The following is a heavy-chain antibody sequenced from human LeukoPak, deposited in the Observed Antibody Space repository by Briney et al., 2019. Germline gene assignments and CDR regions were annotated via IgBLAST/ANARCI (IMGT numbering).Heavy chain of an antibody. J-gene: IGHJ4*02. CDR2: IYTSGST. CDR1: GGFISSGCDY. D-gene: IGHD5-18*01. CDR3: ARMSYGPDY. V-gene: IGHV4-61*02. Sequence: SETLSLTCTVSGGFISSGCDYWSWIRQPAGKGLEWIGRIYTSGSTNYNPSLKTRVTMSVDTSKTQFSLKLGSVTAADTAVYYCARMSYGPDYWGQGTLVTVSS.